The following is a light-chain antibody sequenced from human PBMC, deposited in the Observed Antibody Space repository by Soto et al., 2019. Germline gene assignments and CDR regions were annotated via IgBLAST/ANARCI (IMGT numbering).Light chain of an antibody. CDR1: SSDIGGYNF. J-gene: IGLJ1*01. CDR2: GVS. V-gene: IGLV2-14*03. CDR3: SSYIIRSTPYV. Sequence: QSVLTQPASVSGSPGQSITISCTGTSSDIGGYNFVSWYQHHPGKAPRLMIFGVSDRPSGVSDRFSGSKSGNTASLTISGLQAEDEADYYCSSYIIRSTPYVFCTGTNVTVL.